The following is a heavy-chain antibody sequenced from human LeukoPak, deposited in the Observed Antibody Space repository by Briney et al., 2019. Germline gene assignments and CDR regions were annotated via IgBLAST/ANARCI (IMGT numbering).Heavy chain of an antibody. D-gene: IGHD6-13*01. CDR2: FYYSGST. J-gene: IGHJ3*02. V-gene: IGHV4-59*01. Sequence: SATLSLTCTVSGGSISNYYWSWIRQPPGKGLEWIGYFYYSGSTSYNPSLKSRVTISVAASKNQFSLKLSSVTAADTAVYYCAKGGIRSGAFDIWGQGTRVTVSS. CDR3: AKGGIRSGAFDI. CDR1: GGSISNYY.